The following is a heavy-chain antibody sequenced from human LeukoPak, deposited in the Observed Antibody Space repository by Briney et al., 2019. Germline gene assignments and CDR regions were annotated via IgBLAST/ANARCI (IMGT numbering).Heavy chain of an antibody. Sequence: SQTLSLTCAVSGGSISSGGYSWSWIRQPPGKGLEWIGYIYHSGSTYYNPSLKSRVTISVDRSKNQFSLKLSSVTAADTAVYYCARGCSGGSCYGGPRFDPWGQGTLVTVSS. CDR3: ARGCSGGSCYGGPRFDP. V-gene: IGHV4-30-2*01. CDR2: IYHSGST. CDR1: GGSISSGGYS. D-gene: IGHD2-15*01. J-gene: IGHJ5*02.